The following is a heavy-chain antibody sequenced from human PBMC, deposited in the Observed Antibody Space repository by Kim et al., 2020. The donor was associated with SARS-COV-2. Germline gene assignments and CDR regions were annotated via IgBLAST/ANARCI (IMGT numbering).Heavy chain of an antibody. CDR3: ARGPGGGYSYAPFH. Sequence: SETLSLTCTVSGGSISSYYWSWIRQPPGKGLEWIGYIYYSGSTNYNPSLKSRVTISVDTSKNQFSLKLSSVTAADTAVYYCARGPGGGYSYAPFHWGQGTLVTVSS. D-gene: IGHD5-18*01. J-gene: IGHJ4*02. CDR1: GGSISSYY. CDR2: IYYSGST. V-gene: IGHV4-59*01.